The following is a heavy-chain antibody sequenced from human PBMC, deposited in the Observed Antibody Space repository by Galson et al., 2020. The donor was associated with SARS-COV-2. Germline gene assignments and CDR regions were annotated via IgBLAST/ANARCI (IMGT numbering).Heavy chain of an antibody. CDR1: GYSFNSDW. D-gene: IGHD1-26*01. J-gene: IGHJ4*02. V-gene: IGHV5-51*01. CDR3: ARVRSGNYIYDH. Sequence: KIGESLKISCKASGYSFNSDWIGWVRQMPGKGLEWMGIIYPGDSETRYSLSFQGQVTMSADKSINTAYLQWSSLKASDSAMYYCARVRSGNYIYDHWGQGTLVTVSS. CDR2: IYPGDSET.